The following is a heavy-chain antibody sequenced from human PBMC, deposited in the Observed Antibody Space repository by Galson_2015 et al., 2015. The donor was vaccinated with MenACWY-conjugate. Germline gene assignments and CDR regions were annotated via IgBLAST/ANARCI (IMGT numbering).Heavy chain of an antibody. D-gene: IGHD6-25*01. V-gene: IGHV3-74*01. Sequence: SLRLSCAASGFTFSTYWMHWVRQAPGKGLVWVSRINNDGSSTNYADSVKGRFTISRDNAKNTLYLQMNSLRAEDTALYYRVRDNAAAPDLFDSWGQGTRVTVSS. CDR3: VRDNAAAPDLFDS. CDR2: INNDGSST. CDR1: GFTFSTYW. J-gene: IGHJ4*02.